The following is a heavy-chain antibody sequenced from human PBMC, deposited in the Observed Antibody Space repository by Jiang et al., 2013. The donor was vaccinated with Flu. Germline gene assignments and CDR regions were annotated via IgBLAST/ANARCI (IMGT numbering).Heavy chain of an antibody. V-gene: IGHV1-3*01. CDR2: IDAGNGNT. Sequence: SMKVSCKASGNTFTNNAIHWMRQAPGQRLEWMGWIDAGNGNTKYSQKFQGRVTITRDTSASTAYMEMSSLTSGDTAVYYCARGTGLGDGFDYWGQGTLVTVSS. CDR1: GNTFTNNA. J-gene: IGHJ4*02. CDR3: ARGTGLGDGFDY. D-gene: IGHD4-17*01.